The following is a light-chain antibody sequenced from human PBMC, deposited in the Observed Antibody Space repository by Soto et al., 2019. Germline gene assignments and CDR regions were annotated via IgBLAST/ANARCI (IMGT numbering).Light chain of an antibody. CDR2: KAS. Sequence: DILMTQSPSTLSGSVGDRVTIAFRSSQTISSWLAWYQQKPGKAPKLLIYKASTLKSGVPSRFSGSGSGTEFTLTISSLQPDDFATYYCQHYNSYSEAFGQGTKVDIK. CDR3: QHYNSYSEA. CDR1: QTISSW. J-gene: IGKJ1*01. V-gene: IGKV1-5*03.